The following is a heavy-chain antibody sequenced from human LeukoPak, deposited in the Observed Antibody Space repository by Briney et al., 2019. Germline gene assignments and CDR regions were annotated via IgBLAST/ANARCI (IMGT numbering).Heavy chain of an antibody. CDR3: ANVYDTSGVRGNY. CDR2: ISGSGDST. CDR1: GFTFRSYA. D-gene: IGHD3-22*01. J-gene: IGHJ4*02. Sequence: GGSLGLSCAASGFTFRSYAMSWVRQAPGKGLEWVSAISGSGDSTYYADSVKGRFTISRDNSQNTLYLQMNSLRVEDTAVYYCANVYDTSGVRGNYWGQGTLVTVST. V-gene: IGHV3-23*01.